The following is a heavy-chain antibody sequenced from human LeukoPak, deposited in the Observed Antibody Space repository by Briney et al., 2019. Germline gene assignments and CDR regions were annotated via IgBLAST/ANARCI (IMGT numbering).Heavy chain of an antibody. D-gene: IGHD6-13*01. CDR1: GYTFTSYG. CDR3: AISIAAAGTDY. CDR2: ISAYNGNT. Sequence: GASVNVSCKASGYTFTSYGISGVRQAPGQGLEWMGWISAYNGNTNYAQKLQDRVTMTTDTSTSTAYMELRSLRSDDTAVYYCAISIAAAGTDYWGQGTLVTVSS. V-gene: IGHV1-18*01. J-gene: IGHJ4*02.